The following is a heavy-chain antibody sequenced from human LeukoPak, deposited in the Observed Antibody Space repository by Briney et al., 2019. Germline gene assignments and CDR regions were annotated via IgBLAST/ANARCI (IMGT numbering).Heavy chain of an antibody. CDR1: GGSISSSSYY. J-gene: IGHJ4*02. D-gene: IGHD2-15*01. V-gene: IGHV4-39*01. CDR2: IYYSGST. Sequence: SETLSLTCTVSGGSISSSSYYWGWIRQPPGKGLEWIGNIYYSGSTYYNPSLKSRVTISVDTSKNQFSLKLSSVTAADTAVYYCARLKGEVAASTDFDYWGQGTLVTVSS. CDR3: ARLKGEVAASTDFDY.